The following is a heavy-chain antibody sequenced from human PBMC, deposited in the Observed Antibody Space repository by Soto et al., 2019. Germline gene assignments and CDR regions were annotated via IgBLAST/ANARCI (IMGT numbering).Heavy chain of an antibody. J-gene: IGHJ5*02. D-gene: IGHD3-22*01. V-gene: IGHV4-59*01. CDR1: GGSISSYY. Sequence: GPGPGFSSETLSLTCTVSGGSISSYYWSWIRQPPGKGLEWIGYIYYSGSTNYNPSLKSRVTISVDTSKNQFSLKLSSVTAADTAVYYCARDGLYDSSGGIYNWFDPWGQGTLVTV. CDR2: IYYSGST. CDR3: ARDGLYDSSGGIYNWFDP.